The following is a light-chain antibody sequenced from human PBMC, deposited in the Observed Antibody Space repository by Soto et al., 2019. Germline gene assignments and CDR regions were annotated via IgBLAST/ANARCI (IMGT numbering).Light chain of an antibody. V-gene: IGKV2-30*01. J-gene: IGKJ2*01. CDR2: KVS. CDR1: QSLVFSDGNTY. CDR3: MQGTHWLYT. Sequence: DVVMTQSPLSLPVTLGQPASISCKSSQSLVFSDGNTYLHWFQQRPGQSPRRLIYKVSNRDSGVPDRVSGSGSGTDFTLKISRVEAEDVGVYYCMQGTHWLYTFGQGTKLEIK.